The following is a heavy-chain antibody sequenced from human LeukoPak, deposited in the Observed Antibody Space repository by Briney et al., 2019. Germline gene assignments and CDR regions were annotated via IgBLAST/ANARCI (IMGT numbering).Heavy chain of an antibody. CDR1: GFTFGDYA. CDR2: IKQDGSEK. Sequence: GGSLRLSCTASGFTFGDYAMSWVRQAPGKGLEWVANIKQDGSEKYYVDSVKGRFTISRDNAKNSLYLQMNSLRAEDTAVYYCARADTIFGVVNHYYYYYYYMDVWGKGTTVTVSS. V-gene: IGHV3-7*01. D-gene: IGHD3-3*01. CDR3: ARADTIFGVVNHYYYYYYYMDV. J-gene: IGHJ6*03.